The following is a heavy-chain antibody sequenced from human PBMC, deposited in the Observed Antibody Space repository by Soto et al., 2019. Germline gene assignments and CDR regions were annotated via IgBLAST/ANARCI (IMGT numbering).Heavy chain of an antibody. Sequence: EVQLVESGGGLVQPGGSLRLSCAASGFTFSTYWMHWVRQAPGEGLVCVSRINSDGTTTNYADSVKGRFTISRDSAKNTLYLQMNSLRAEDTAVYYCARGEMATVWPLAYWGQGTLVTVSS. CDR1: GFTFSTYW. CDR3: ARGEMATVWPLAY. J-gene: IGHJ4*02. D-gene: IGHD4-4*01. CDR2: INSDGTTT. V-gene: IGHV3-74*01.